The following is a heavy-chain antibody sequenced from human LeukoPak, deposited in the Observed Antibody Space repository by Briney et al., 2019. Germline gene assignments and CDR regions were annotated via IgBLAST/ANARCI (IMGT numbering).Heavy chain of an antibody. CDR2: ISGDSRYI. D-gene: IGHD3-16*01. CDR1: GFTFSSYS. CDR3: TKGGTGHSDY. V-gene: IGHV3-21*06. J-gene: IGHJ4*02. Sequence: GGSLRLPCAASGFTFSSYSMNWVRQTPGKGLEWVSCISGDSRYIYYADSLKGRSTISRDNAQNSLYLHMNNLRAEDTAVYYCTKGGTGHSDYWGQGTLATVSS.